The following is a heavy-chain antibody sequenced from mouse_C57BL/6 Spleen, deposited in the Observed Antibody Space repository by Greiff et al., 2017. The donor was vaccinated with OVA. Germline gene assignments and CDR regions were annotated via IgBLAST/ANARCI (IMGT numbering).Heavy chain of an antibody. CDR3: APGSSQFAY. CDR2: IRSKSNNYAT. Sequence: GGGLVQPKGSLKLSCAASGFSFNTYAMNWVRQAPGKGLEWVARIRSKSNNYATYYADSVKDRFTISRDDSESMLYLQMNNLKTEDTAMYYCAPGSSQFAYWGQGTLVTVSA. D-gene: IGHD1-1*01. V-gene: IGHV10-1*01. CDR1: GFSFNTYA. J-gene: IGHJ3*01.